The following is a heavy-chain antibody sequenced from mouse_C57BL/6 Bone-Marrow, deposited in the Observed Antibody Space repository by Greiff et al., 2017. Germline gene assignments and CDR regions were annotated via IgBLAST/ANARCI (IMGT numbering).Heavy chain of an antibody. CDR1: GFTFSDYY. CDR3: ARHGVGYSNYVPMDY. J-gene: IGHJ4*01. D-gene: IGHD2-5*01. V-gene: IGHV5-12*01. CDR2: ISNGGGST. Sequence: EVKLMESGGGLVQPGGSLKLSCAASGFTFSDYYMYWVRQTPEKRLEWVAYISNGGGSTYYPDTVKGRFTISRDNAKNTLYLQMSRLKSEDTAMYYCARHGVGYSNYVPMDYWGQGTSVTVSS.